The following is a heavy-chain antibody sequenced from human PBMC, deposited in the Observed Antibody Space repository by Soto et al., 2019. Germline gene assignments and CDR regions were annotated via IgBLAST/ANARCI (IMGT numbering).Heavy chain of an antibody. CDR3: ASRGSSSWPLRFDP. Sequence: QLQLQESGPGLVKPSETLSLTCTVSGGSISSSSYYWGWIRQPPGKGLEWIGSIYYSGSTYYNPSLKSRVTISVDTSKNQFSLKLSSVTAADTAVYYCASRGSSSWPLRFDPWGQGTLVTVSS. V-gene: IGHV4-39*01. CDR1: GGSISSSSYY. CDR2: IYYSGST. J-gene: IGHJ5*02. D-gene: IGHD6-13*01.